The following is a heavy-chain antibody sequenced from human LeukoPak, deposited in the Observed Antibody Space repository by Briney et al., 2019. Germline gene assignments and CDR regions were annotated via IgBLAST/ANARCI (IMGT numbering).Heavy chain of an antibody. CDR2: IYSDGIGT. V-gene: IGHV3-74*01. CDR1: GFTFSGYW. D-gene: IGHD3-10*01. CDR3: AKALYYYGSGTIRGFDY. J-gene: IGHJ4*02. Sequence: GGSLRLSCAASGFTFSGYWMHWVRQAPGKGLVWVSRIYSDGIGTTYADSVKGRFTISRDNAKNTLYLQMNSLRAEDTAVYYCAKALYYYGSGTIRGFDYWGQGTLVTVSS.